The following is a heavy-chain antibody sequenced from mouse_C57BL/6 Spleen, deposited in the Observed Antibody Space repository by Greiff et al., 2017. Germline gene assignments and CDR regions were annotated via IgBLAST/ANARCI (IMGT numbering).Heavy chain of an antibody. Sequence: QVQLQQSGPELVKPGASVTISCKASGYAFSSSWMNWVKQRPGKGLEWIGRISPGDGDTYYNGNFNGKATLTADKSSSIAYMQLSSLTSEDSAVYFCAGTYYSNSWFAYWGQGTLVTVSA. V-gene: IGHV1-82*01. J-gene: IGHJ3*01. CDR2: ISPGDGDT. CDR3: AGTYYSNSWFAY. CDR1: GYAFSSSW. D-gene: IGHD2-5*01.